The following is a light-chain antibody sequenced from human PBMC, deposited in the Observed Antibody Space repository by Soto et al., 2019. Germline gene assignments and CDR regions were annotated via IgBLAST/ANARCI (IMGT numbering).Light chain of an antibody. CDR1: NIGYKT. Sequence: SYELTQPPSVSVAPGQTATFICGGDNIGYKTVHWYQQRPGQAPVLVVYDDSDRPSGIPERFSGSNSGNTATLTINRVEAGDEADYFCQAWDTSAVIFGGGTKLTVL. CDR3: QAWDTSAVI. CDR2: DDS. V-gene: IGLV3-21*02. J-gene: IGLJ2*01.